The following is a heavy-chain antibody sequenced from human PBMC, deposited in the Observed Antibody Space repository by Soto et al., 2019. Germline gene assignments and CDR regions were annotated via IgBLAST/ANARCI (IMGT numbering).Heavy chain of an antibody. V-gene: IGHV1-18*01. CDR3: ARDWYPRFDP. D-gene: IGHD6-13*01. Sequence: QIRLVQSGGEVRTPGASVKVSCKASGYTFSSYGITWVRQAPGQGLEWLGWINPSSGETNYAQKFQGRVTVTTDTSTTTGYMELRNLTFDDTAVYYCARDWYPRFDPWGQGTLVTVYS. J-gene: IGHJ5*02. CDR1: GYTFSSYG. CDR2: INPSSGET.